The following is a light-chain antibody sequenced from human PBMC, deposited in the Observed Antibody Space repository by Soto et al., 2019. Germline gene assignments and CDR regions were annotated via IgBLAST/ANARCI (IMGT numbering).Light chain of an antibody. J-gene: IGKJ4*01. CDR1: QSVNSS. CDR2: DAS. V-gene: IGKV3-11*01. CDR3: QQRSNWPPLT. Sequence: EIVLTQSPTTLSLSPGERATLSCRASQSVNSSLAWYQQKPGQAPRLLIYDASNRATGIPARFSGSGSGTDFTLTISSLEPEDFAVYYCQQRSNWPPLTFGGGTKVEIK.